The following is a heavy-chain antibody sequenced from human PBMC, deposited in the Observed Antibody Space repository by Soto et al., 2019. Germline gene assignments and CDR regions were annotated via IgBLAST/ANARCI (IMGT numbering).Heavy chain of an antibody. CDR1: GFTFSDHY. CDR3: ARFSGSYTRGLAY. Sequence: EVQLVESGGGLVQPGGSLRLSCAASGFTFSDHYMDWVRQAPGKGLEWVGRSRNKANSYSTEYAASVKGRFTISRDESKYALYLQMNRLKTEDTAVYYCARFSGSYTRGLAYWGQGTLVTVSS. CDR2: SRNKANSYST. V-gene: IGHV3-72*01. J-gene: IGHJ4*02. D-gene: IGHD1-26*01.